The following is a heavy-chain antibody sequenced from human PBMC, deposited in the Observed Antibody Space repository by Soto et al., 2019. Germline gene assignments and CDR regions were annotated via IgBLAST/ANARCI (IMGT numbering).Heavy chain of an antibody. CDR3: ARSSGWYLAGIDY. V-gene: IGHV3-11*05. CDR2: ISSSGSYS. D-gene: IGHD6-19*01. Sequence: QVQLVESGGGLVKPGGSLTLSCAASKFTFSDYYMSWIRQAPGKGLEWISYISSSGSYSNYADSVRGRFTISRDNAKNSLYLQMNSLRVEDTAVYYCARSSGWYLAGIDYWGQGILVTVSS. J-gene: IGHJ4*02. CDR1: KFTFSDYY.